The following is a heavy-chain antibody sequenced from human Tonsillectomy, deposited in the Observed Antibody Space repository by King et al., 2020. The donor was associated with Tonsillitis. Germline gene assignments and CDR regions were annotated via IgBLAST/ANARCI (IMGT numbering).Heavy chain of an antibody. J-gene: IGHJ6*02. V-gene: IGHV3-15*01. CDR1: GFTFSNAW. Sequence: VQLVESGGGLVKPGGSLRLSCAASGFTFSNAWMSWVRQAPGKGLEWVGRIKSKTDGGTTDYAAPVKGRFTISRDDSKNTLYLQMNSLKTEDTAVYYCTTDSPRGATITDYYYGMDVWGQGTTVTVSS. CDR2: IKSKTDGGTT. D-gene: IGHD5-12*01. CDR3: TTDSPRGATITDYYYGMDV.